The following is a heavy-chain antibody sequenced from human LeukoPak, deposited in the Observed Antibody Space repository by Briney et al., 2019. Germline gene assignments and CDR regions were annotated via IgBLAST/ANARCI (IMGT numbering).Heavy chain of an antibody. D-gene: IGHD4-23*01. V-gene: IGHV1-18*01. CDR2: TNSYNGNT. CDR1: GYTFTNYN. CDR3: ARGGTRWYFDY. J-gene: IGHJ4*02. Sequence: GASVKVSCKTSGYTFTNYNIIWVRQAPGQGLEWMGWTNSYNGNTDYAQEVQDRVTMTTDTSTTTAYMELRSLRSDDTAVYYCARGGTRWYFDYWGQGSLVTVSS.